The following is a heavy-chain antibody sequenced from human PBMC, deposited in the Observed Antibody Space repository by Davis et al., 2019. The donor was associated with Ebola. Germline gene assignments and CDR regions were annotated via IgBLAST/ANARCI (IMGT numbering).Heavy chain of an antibody. V-gene: IGHV3-30-3*01. CDR3: ARVAGIGAHASCDY. Sequence: GESLKISCAASGFTFSSYAMHWVRQAPGKGLEWVAVISYDGSNKYYADSVKGRFTISRDNSKNTLYLQMNSLRAEDTAVYYCARVAGIGAHASCDYRGQGTLVTVSS. D-gene: IGHD3-16*01. CDR2: ISYDGSNK. J-gene: IGHJ4*02. CDR1: GFTFSSYA.